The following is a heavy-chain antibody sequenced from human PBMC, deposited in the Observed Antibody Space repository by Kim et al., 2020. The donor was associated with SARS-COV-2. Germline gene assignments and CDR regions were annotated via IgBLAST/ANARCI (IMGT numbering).Heavy chain of an antibody. D-gene: IGHD3-10*01. CDR3: ARGQYYYGSGSPGIHWFDP. CDR2: INHSGST. Sequence: SETLSLTCAVYGGSFSGYYWSWIRQPPGKGLEWIGEINHSGSTNYNPSLTSRVTISVDTSKNQFSLKLSSVTAADTAVYYCARGQYYYGSGSPGIHWFDPWGQGTLVTVSS. CDR1: GGSFSGYY. J-gene: IGHJ5*02. V-gene: IGHV4-34*01.